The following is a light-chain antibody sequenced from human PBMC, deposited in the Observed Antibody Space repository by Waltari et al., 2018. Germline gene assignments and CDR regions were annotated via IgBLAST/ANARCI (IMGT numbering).Light chain of an antibody. Sequence: QAALTQPASVSGSPGQSITIPCTGSNSDVGNYNLVSWYQKHPVKAPKLIIYEVTNRPSGISDRFSGFKTGNTASLTISGLQAEDEADYYCCSYAGSWIWVFGGGTELTVL. CDR1: NSDVGNYNL. J-gene: IGLJ3*02. CDR3: CSYAGSWIWV. CDR2: EVT. V-gene: IGLV2-23*02.